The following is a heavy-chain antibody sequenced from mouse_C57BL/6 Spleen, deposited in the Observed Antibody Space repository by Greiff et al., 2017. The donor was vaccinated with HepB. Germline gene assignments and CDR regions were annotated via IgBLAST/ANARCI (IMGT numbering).Heavy chain of an antibody. J-gene: IGHJ2*01. D-gene: IGHD1-1*01. V-gene: IGHV1-81*01. Sequence: QVQLQQSGAELARPGASVKLSCKASGYTFTSYGISWVKQRTGQGLEWIGEIYPRSGNTYYNEKFKGKATLTADKSSSTAYMELRSLTSEDSAVYFCASPSFTTVVASLDYWGQGTTLTVSS. CDR3: ASPSFTTVVASLDY. CDR1: GYTFTSYG. CDR2: IYPRSGNT.